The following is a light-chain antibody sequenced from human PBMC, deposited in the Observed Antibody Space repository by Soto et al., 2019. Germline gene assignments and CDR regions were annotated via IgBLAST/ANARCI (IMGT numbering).Light chain of an antibody. J-gene: IGLJ2*01. CDR3: QSYDSSLSVV. V-gene: IGLV1-40*01. Sequence: QSVLTQPPSVSGAPGQRVTISCTGSSSNIGAGYDVHWYQQLPGTAPKLLIYGNSNRPSGVPDRFSGSKSGTSASLAITGLQAEDEAEYYCQSYDSSLSVVFGGGTMLTVL. CDR1: SSNIGAGYD. CDR2: GNS.